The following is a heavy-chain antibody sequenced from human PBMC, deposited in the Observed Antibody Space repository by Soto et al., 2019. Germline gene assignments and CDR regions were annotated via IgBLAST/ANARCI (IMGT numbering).Heavy chain of an antibody. CDR2: IIPIFRTA. D-gene: IGHD2-15*01. CDR1: GGTFSSHA. V-gene: IGHV1-69*13. CDR3: ARGETYLGG. Sequence: AAVKVSCKASGGTFSSHAMSWVRQAPGQGLEWMGGIIPIFRTANYAQNLQGRVTITADESTSTAYMELSSLRSEDTAVYYCARGETYLGGWGQGTKVTVSS. J-gene: IGHJ6*02.